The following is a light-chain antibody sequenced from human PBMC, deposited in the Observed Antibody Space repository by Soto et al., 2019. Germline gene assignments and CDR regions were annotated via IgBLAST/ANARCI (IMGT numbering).Light chain of an antibody. Sequence: ESVLTQSPGTLSLSPGERATLSCRASQSVDTFLAWYQQKPGQAPRLLIYGASTRATGIPARFSGSGSGTEFTLTISSLQSEDFAVYYCQQYNNWPPITFGQGTRLEIK. CDR2: GAS. CDR1: QSVDTF. V-gene: IGKV3-15*01. J-gene: IGKJ5*01. CDR3: QQYNNWPPIT.